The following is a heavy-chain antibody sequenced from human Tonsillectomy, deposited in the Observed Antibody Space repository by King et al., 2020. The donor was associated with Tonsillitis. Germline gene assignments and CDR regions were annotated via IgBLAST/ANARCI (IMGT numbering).Heavy chain of an antibody. CDR1: GFTFSGAW. V-gene: IGHV3-15*01. CDR3: AAGITYGAYPDF. D-gene: IGHD2-8*01. CDR2: IKKISEGATT. Sequence: DVQLVESGGGFVKPGGSLKLSCAASGFTFSGAWMNWVRQAPGKGLEWVGRIKKISEGATTDYAAPVEGRFTISRDDSTNTLYLEMNSLKTEDTGVYYCAAGITYGAYPDFWGQGTLVTVSS. J-gene: IGHJ4*02.